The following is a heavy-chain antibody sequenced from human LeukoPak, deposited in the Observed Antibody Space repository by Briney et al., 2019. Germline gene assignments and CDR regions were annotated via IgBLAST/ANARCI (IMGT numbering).Heavy chain of an antibody. D-gene: IGHD4-11*01. V-gene: IGHV4-34*01. CDR3: ARQKPSTFRQYGRGRPLDF. CDR1: GGSLSGSY. Sequence: SETLSLTCDVNGGSLSGSYWSWIRQSPEKGLEWIGEINQSGNSNYNPSLKSRVTILVDTSKNQFSLKLSSVTAADTAVYYCARQKPSTFRQYGRGRPLDFWGQGTLVTVSS. J-gene: IGHJ4*02. CDR2: INQSGNS.